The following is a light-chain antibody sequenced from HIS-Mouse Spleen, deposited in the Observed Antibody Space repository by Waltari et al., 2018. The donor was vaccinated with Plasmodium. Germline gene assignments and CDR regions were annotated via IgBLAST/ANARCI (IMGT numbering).Light chain of an antibody. CDR3: QQYNNWSFT. CDR1: QSVSSN. V-gene: IGKV3-15*01. J-gene: IGKJ3*01. Sequence: EIVMTQSPATLSVSPGERATLSCRASQSVSSNLAWYQQKPGQAPRLHIYGASTSATGIPARFSGSGSGTEFTLTISSLQSEDFAVYYCQQYNNWSFTFGPGTKVDIK. CDR2: GAS.